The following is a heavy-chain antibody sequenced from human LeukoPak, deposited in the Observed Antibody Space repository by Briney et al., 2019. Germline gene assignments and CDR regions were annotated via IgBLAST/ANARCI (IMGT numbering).Heavy chain of an antibody. CDR1: GFTFSSYS. CDR3: ARVIDRYCSGGSCPAFDI. D-gene: IGHD2-15*01. V-gene: IGHV3-21*01. J-gene: IGHJ3*02. CDR2: ISSSSSYI. Sequence: PGGSLRLSCAASGFTFSSYSMNWVRQAPGKGLEWVSSISSSSSYIYYADSVKGRFTISRDNAKNSLYLQMNSLRAEDTAVYYCARVIDRYCSGGSCPAFDIWGQGTMVTVSS.